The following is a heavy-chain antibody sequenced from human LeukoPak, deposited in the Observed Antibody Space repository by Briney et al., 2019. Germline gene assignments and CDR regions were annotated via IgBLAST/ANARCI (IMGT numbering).Heavy chain of an antibody. V-gene: IGHV3-21*01. D-gene: IGHD6-19*01. CDR1: GFNFILFS. CDR2: ISSSSYI. CDR3: ARTVAGTLDP. Sequence: GGSLRLFCTASGFNFILFSMNWVRQAPGKGLEWVSSISSSSYIYYADSVKGRFTISRDNAKNSLYLQMNSLRAEDTAVYYCARTVAGTLDPWGQGTLVTVSS. J-gene: IGHJ5*02.